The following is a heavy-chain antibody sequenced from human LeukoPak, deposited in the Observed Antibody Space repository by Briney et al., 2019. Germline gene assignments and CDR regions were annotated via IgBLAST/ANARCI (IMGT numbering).Heavy chain of an antibody. J-gene: IGHJ4*02. V-gene: IGHV3-48*01. D-gene: IGHD3-22*01. CDR2: ISSSSSTI. Sequence: GGSLRLSCAASEFTFSSHSMNWVRQAPGKGLEWVSYISSSSSTIYYADSVKGRFTISRDNAKNSLYLQMNSLRAEDTAVYYCARGAYYYEDWGQGTLVTVSS. CDR1: EFTFSSHS. CDR3: ARGAYYYED.